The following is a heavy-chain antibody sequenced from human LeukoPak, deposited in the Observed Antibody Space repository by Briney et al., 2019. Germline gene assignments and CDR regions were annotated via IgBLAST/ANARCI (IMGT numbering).Heavy chain of an antibody. Sequence: ASLKVSCKASGYTFTNYHIHWVRQAPGQGLEWMGFINPSGGSTTYAQKLQGRVTTTRDTSTSTVYMELSSLISEDTALNYCAGPQNSGWHYFDYWGLGTQVTVSS. CDR3: AGPQNSGWHYFDY. V-gene: IGHV1-46*01. D-gene: IGHD5-12*01. CDR2: INPSGGST. J-gene: IGHJ4*02. CDR1: GYTFTNYH.